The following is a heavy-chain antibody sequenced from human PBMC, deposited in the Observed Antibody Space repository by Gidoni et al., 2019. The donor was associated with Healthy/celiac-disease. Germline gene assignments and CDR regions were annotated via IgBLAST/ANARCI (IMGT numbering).Heavy chain of an antibody. J-gene: IGHJ5*02. CDR1: GGSISRSSYY. Sequence: QLQLQESGPGLVKPSETLSLTCTVSGGSISRSSYYWGWIRQPPGKGLEWIGSIYYSGSTYYNPSLKSRVTISVDTSKNQFSLKLSSVTAADTAVYYCARTIAARSGGWFDPWGQGTLVTVSS. CDR3: ARTIAARSGGWFDP. CDR2: IYYSGST. D-gene: IGHD6-6*01. V-gene: IGHV4-39*01.